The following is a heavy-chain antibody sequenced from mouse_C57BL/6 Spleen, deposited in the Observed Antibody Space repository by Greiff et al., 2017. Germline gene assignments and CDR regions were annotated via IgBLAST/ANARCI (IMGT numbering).Heavy chain of an antibody. CDR3: ERWDDYDWAYLDY. CDR1: GYTFTSYW. CDR2: IHPNSGST. D-gene: IGHD2-4*01. V-gene: IGHV1-64*01. Sequence: QVQLQQPGAELVKPGASVKLSCKASGYTFTSYWMHWVKQRPGQGLEWIGMIHPNSGSTNYKEKFKSKATLTVGKSSSTAYMQLSSLTSEDSAVYYCERWDDYDWAYLDYWGQGTTLTVSS. J-gene: IGHJ2*01.